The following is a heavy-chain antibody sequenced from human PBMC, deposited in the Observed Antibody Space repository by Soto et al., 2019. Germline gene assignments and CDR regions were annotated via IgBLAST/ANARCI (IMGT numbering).Heavy chain of an antibody. CDR3: ARHGFYGDYTSNYFDP. CDR2: IYPSDSTT. J-gene: IGHJ5*02. D-gene: IGHD4-17*01. CDR1: GYSFTNYW. V-gene: IGHV5-51*01. Sequence: GESLKISCKGSGYSFTNYWIAWVRQMPGKGLEYMGIIYPSDSTTRYSPSFQGQVTISADKSISTAYLQWNSLKASDTAMYYCARHGFYGDYTSNYFDPWGQGTLVTVSS.